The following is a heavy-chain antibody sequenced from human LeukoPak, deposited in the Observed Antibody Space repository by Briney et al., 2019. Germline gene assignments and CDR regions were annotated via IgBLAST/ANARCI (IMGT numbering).Heavy chain of an antibody. J-gene: IGHJ3*02. CDR1: GFNFSSYS. CDR2: ISSSSSYI. Sequence: GGTLRLSCAASGFNFSSYSMSWVRQAPGKGLEWVSSISSSSSYIYYADSVKGRFTISRDNAKNSLYLQMNSLRAEDTAVYYCARPPEAEDAFDIWGQGTMVTVSS. V-gene: IGHV3-21*01. D-gene: IGHD1-14*01. CDR3: ARPPEAEDAFDI.